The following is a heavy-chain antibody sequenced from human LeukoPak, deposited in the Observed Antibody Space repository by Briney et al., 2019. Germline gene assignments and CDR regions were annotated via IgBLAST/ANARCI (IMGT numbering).Heavy chain of an antibody. CDR1: GYTFTSYY. CDR2: INPSGGST. V-gene: IGHV1-46*01. Sequence: GASVKVSCKASGYTFTSYYMHWVRQAPGQGLEWMGIINPSGGSTSYAQKFQGRVTITRDTSASTAYMELSSLRSEDTAVYYCAKEWFDPWGQGTLVTVSS. J-gene: IGHJ5*02. CDR3: AKEWFDP.